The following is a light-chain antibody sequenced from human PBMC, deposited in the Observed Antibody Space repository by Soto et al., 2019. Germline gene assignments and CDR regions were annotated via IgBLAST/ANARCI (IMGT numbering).Light chain of an antibody. V-gene: IGLV2-14*03. CDR2: DVA. CDR3: VSYTSSTTYV. J-gene: IGLJ1*01. CDR1: SSDVGGSNF. Sequence: QSVLTQPASGSNSPGQSITSSCTGTSSDVGGSNFVSWYQQHPGKPPKLIIYDVANRPSGVSNRFSGSKSGSTASLIISRLQTEDEADYYCVSYTSSTTYVFGTGTKVTVL.